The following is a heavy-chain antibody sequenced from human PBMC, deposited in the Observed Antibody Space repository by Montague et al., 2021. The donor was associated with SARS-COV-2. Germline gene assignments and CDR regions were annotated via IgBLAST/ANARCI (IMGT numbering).Heavy chain of an antibody. J-gene: IGHJ4*02. V-gene: IGHV3-30-3*01. Sequence: SLRLSCAASGFTFNRYAMNWVRQAPGKGLEWVAVITNGGSNKYYADSVKGRFTISRDNSKNTLYLQMNSLRAEDTAVYYCAGGLLWFGELFYWGQGTLVTVSS. CDR2: ITNGGSNK. D-gene: IGHD3-10*01. CDR3: AGGLLWFGELFY. CDR1: GFTFNRYA.